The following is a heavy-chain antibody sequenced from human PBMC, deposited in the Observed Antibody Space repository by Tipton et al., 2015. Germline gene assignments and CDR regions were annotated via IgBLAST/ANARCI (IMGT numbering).Heavy chain of an antibody. CDR1: GFTFSNYW. Sequence: QVQLVQSGGGLVKPGGSLRLSCAASGFTFSNYWMHWVRQAPGKGLVWAAVIWYDGSHKYYADSVKGRFSISRDNSKNTLFLQMNSLRVEDTAVYYCARDMGGYRYGVFDYWGQGTLVTVSS. D-gene: IGHD5-18*01. V-gene: IGHV3-33*08. CDR3: ARDMGGYRYGVFDY. J-gene: IGHJ4*02. CDR2: IWYDGSHK.